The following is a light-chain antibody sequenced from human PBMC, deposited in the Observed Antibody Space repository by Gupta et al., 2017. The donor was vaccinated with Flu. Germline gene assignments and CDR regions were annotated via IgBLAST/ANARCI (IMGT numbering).Light chain of an antibody. V-gene: IGKV3-15*01. CDR3: QQYNNWSPDA. CDR2: GAA. CDR1: QSVSSD. Sequence: EIVMTQSPATLSVSPGETATLSCRASQSVSSDLAWYQQKPGQAPRLLIFGAATRATGIPARFSGSGDGTDFAITISSRQCEDVAVYYCQQYNNWSPDAFGQGTKLEIK. J-gene: IGKJ2*01.